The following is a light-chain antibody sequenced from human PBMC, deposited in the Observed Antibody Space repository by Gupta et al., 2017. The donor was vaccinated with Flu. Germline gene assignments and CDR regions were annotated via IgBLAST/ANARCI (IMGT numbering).Light chain of an antibody. CDR3: RQEDYLIT. J-gene: IGKJ5*01. CDR2: GAS. Sequence: EIVLTQSPGTLSLSPGQRATLSCRASQRVSNNYLAWYQKKPGQPFRLLIFGASGRATGIPERFSGRGSGTDFTLTISGLEAEDSAIYYCRQEDYLITFGQGTRLEIK. CDR1: QRVSNNY. V-gene: IGKV3-20*01.